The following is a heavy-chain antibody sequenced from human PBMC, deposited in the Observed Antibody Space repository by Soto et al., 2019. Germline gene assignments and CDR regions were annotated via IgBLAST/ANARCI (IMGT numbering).Heavy chain of an antibody. J-gene: IGHJ5*02. CDR3: ARVHDYVWGSYPWYNWFDP. Sequence: ASVKVSCKASGYTFTSYAMHWVRQAPGQRLEWMGWINAGNGNTKYSQKFQGRVTITRDTSASTAYMELSSLRSEDTAVYYCARVHDYVWGSYPWYNWFDPWGQGPLVTVSS. CDR1: GYTFTSYA. CDR2: INAGNGNT. D-gene: IGHD3-16*02. V-gene: IGHV1-3*01.